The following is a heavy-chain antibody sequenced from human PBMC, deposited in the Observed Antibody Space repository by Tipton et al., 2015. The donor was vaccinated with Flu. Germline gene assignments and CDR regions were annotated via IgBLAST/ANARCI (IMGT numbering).Heavy chain of an antibody. Sequence: TLSLTCTVSGGFVSSYYWNWIRQPPGKGLEWIGRIYASGSTNYNPSLKSRVTMSVDVSKNHFSLRLTSVTAADTAVYYCARDLGPFNWFDPWGQGTLVTVSS. J-gene: IGHJ5*02. CDR3: ARDLGPFNWFDP. CDR1: GGFVSSYY. CDR2: IYASGST. V-gene: IGHV4-4*07.